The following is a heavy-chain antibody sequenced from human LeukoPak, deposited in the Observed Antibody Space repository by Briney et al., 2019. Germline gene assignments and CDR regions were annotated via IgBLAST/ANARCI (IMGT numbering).Heavy chain of an antibody. CDR1: GYTFTNYG. D-gene: IGHD3-9*01. J-gene: IGHJ6*04. CDR3: ARTDYDILTGARMDV. V-gene: IGHV1-18*04. Sequence: ASVRVSCKASGYTFTNYGITWVRQAPGQGLEWMGWISAYNANTNYAQKFQGRVTMTTDTSTSTVYMELRSLKSDDTAIYYCARTDYDILTGARMDVWGKGTTVTVSS. CDR2: ISAYNANT.